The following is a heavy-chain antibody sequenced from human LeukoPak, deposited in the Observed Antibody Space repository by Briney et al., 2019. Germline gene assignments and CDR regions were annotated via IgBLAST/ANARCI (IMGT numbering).Heavy chain of an antibody. CDR3: AREEYYYGSGSYGGDY. V-gene: IGHV4-4*02. CDR1: GGSISSSNW. CDR2: IYHSGST. D-gene: IGHD3-10*01. J-gene: IGHJ4*02. Sequence: KPSETLSLTCAVSGGSISSSNWWSWVRQPPGKGLEWIGEIYHSGSTNYNPSLKSRVTISVDKSKNQFSLKLSSVTAADTAVYYCAREEYYYGSGSYGGDYWGQGTLATVSS.